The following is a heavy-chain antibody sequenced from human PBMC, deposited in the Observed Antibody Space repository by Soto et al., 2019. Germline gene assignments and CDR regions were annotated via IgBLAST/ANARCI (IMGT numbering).Heavy chain of an antibody. CDR2: IYYSGST. V-gene: IGHV4-59*01. CDR3: ARDSGYGDPFDY. J-gene: IGHJ4*02. D-gene: IGHD4-17*01. Sequence: QVQLQESGPGLVKPSETLSLTCTVSGGSICGYYWSWIRQPPGKGLEWIGYIYYSGSTNYSPSLKSRVTISVDTSKNQFSLRLSSVTAADTAVYYCARDSGYGDPFDYWGQGTLVTVSS. CDR1: GGSICGYY.